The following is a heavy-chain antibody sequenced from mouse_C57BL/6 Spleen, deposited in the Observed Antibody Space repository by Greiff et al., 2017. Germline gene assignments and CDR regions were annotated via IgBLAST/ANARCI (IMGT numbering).Heavy chain of an antibody. Sequence: EVMLVESEGGLVQPGSSMKLSCTASGFTFSDYYMAWVRQVPEKGLEWVANINYDGSSTYYLDSLKSRFIISRDNAKNILYLQMSSLKSEDTATYYCARTHYYFDYWDQGTTLTVSS. V-gene: IGHV5-16*01. CDR1: GFTFSDYY. CDR2: INYDGSST. J-gene: IGHJ2*01. CDR3: ARTHYYFDY.